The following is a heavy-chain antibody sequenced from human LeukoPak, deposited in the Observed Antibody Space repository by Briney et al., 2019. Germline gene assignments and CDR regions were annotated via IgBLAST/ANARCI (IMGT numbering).Heavy chain of an antibody. J-gene: IGHJ4*02. D-gene: IGHD2-15*01. CDR1: GGSISSGGYY. Sequence: SETLSLTCTVSGGSISSGGYYWSWIRQHPGKGLEWIGYIYYGGSTYYNPSLKSRVTISVDTPKNQFSLKLSSVTAADTAVYYCARAASDGPTIVVVVAAAFDYWGQGTLVTVSS. CDR3: ARAASDGPTIVVVVAAAFDY. V-gene: IGHV4-31*03. CDR2: IYYGGST.